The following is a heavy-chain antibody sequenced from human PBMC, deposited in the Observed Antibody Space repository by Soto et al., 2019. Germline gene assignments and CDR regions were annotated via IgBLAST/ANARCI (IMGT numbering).Heavy chain of an antibody. Sequence: GASVKVSCKTSGYTFSEYDINWVRQAPGQGLEYMGWVSPENRNAGYAPQFRGRVSMTADTSINTVYLELTTLTYEDTAVYYCEVTTGYWGQGTMVTVSS. CDR1: GYTFSEYD. J-gene: IGHJ4*02. CDR2: VSPENRNA. D-gene: IGHD4-17*01. V-gene: IGHV1-8*01. CDR3: EVTTGY.